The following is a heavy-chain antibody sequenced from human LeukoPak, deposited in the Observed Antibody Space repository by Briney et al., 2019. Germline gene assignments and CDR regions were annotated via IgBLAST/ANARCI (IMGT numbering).Heavy chain of an antibody. V-gene: IGHV3-9*01. CDR2: ISWNSGSI. CDR1: GFIFDDYA. CDR3: AKDRDYSSSGASVDY. Sequence: GGSLRLSCAASGFIFDDYAMHWVRQAPGKGLEWFSGISWNSGSIGYADSVKGRFTISRDNAKNSLYLQMNSLGAEDTALYYCAKDRDYSSSGASVDYWGQGTLVTVSS. D-gene: IGHD6-6*01. J-gene: IGHJ4*02.